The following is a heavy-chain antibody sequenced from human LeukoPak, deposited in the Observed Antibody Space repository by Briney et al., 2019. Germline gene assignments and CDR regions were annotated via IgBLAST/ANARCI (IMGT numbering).Heavy chain of an antibody. Sequence: SETLSLTCTVSGGSISSSSYYWGWIRQPPGKGLEWIGSIYYSGSTYYNPSLKSRVTISVDTSKNQFSLELSSVTAADTAVYYCARPRLYCSSTSCPSYYGMDVWGKGTTVTVSS. CDR2: IYYSGST. CDR1: GGSISSSSYY. J-gene: IGHJ6*04. CDR3: ARPRLYCSSTSCPSYYGMDV. V-gene: IGHV4-39*07. D-gene: IGHD2-2*01.